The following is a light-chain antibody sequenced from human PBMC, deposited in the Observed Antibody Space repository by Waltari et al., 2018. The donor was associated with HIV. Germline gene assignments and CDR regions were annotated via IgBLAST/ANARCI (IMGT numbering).Light chain of an antibody. CDR3: QQYGDSPR. CDR2: GAS. V-gene: IGKV3-20*01. J-gene: IGKJ3*01. Sequence: EIVLTQSPGTLSLSPGERATLSCRASQSISSSYLAWYQQKPGQAPRLLLYGASSRATGSPDTFSGSGSGTDFTLTISRLEPEDFAVYYCQQYGDSPRFGPGTRVDV. CDR1: QSISSSY.